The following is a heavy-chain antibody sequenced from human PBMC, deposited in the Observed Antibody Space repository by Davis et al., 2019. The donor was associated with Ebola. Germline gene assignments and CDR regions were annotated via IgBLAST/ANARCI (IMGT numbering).Heavy chain of an antibody. D-gene: IGHD2-15*01. CDR3: AIGGVYCSGGSCYSPDY. CDR1: GFTFDDYA. Sequence: PGGPLRLSCAASGFTFDDYAMHWVRQAPGKGLEWVSLISGDGGSTYYADSVKGRFTISRDNSKNSLYLQMNSLRTEDTALYYCAIGGVYCSGGSCYSPDYWGQGTLVTVSS. CDR2: ISGDGGST. V-gene: IGHV3-43*02. J-gene: IGHJ4*02.